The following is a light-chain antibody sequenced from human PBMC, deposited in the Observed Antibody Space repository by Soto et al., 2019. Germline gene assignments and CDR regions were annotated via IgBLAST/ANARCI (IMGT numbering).Light chain of an antibody. Sequence: QSALTQPASVSGSPGQSITISCTGTSSDVGGYNYVSWYQQHPGKAPKLMIYGVSNRPSGISHRFSGSKSGNTASLTSSGLQAEDEADYYCTSYTSSSPLRVFGGGTKLTVL. V-gene: IGLV2-14*01. CDR2: GVS. CDR3: TSYTSSSPLRV. CDR1: SSDVGGYNY. J-gene: IGLJ3*02.